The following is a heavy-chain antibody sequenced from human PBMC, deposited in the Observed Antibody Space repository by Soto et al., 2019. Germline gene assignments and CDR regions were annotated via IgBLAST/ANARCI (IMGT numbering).Heavy chain of an antibody. CDR2: INHSGST. CDR1: GGSCSGYY. V-gene: IGHV4-34*01. CDR3: ARGTMLRGPGDYYAMDV. J-gene: IGHJ6*02. Sequence: SETLSLTCAVYGGSCSGYYWSWIRQRPLKGLEWIGAINHSGSTNYNPSLKSRVIISVDTSKNQFSLNLTAVTAADTAVYYCARGTMLRGPGDYYAMDVGGQGTTVTVSS. D-gene: IGHD3-10*01.